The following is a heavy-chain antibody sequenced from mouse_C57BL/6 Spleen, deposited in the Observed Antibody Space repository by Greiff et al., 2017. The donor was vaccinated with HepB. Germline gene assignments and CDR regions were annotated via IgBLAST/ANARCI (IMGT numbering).Heavy chain of an antibody. CDR3: ARDSIYWYFDV. CDR2: INPYNGGT. D-gene: IGHD2-10*02. Sequence: VQLKQSGPVLVKPGASVKMSCKASGYTFTDYYMNWVKQSHGKSLEWIGVINPYNGGTSYNQKFKGKATLTVDKSSSTAYMELNSLTSEDSAVYYCARDSIYWYFDVWGTGTTVTVSS. CDR1: GYTFTDYY. J-gene: IGHJ1*03. V-gene: IGHV1-19*01.